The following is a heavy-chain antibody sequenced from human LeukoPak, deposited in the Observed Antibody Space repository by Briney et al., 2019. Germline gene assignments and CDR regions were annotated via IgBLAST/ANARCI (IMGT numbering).Heavy chain of an antibody. CDR3: ARGGDTGWYTNFDS. V-gene: IGHV3-48*03. D-gene: IGHD6-19*01. CDR2: ISSSGSTI. Sequence: GGSLGLSCAASGFIFSNYEINWVRQAPGKGLEGVSYISSSGSTISHADSVKGRFTISRDNAKNSLYLQMNSLRVEDTAVYYCARGGDTGWYTNFDSWGQGTLVTVSS. CDR1: GFIFSNYE. J-gene: IGHJ4*02.